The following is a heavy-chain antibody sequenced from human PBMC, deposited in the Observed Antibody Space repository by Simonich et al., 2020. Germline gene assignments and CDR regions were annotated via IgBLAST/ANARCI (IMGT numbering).Heavy chain of an antibody. CDR2: ISGSGGCT. J-gene: IGHJ3*02. Sequence: GGGLVQHGGSLRLPCAASGFTFRCYAMSWVRQALGKGLEWVSAISGSGGCTYYADAVKSRFTIYRYNSENTLYLQMNSLRTGDTAVYYCAKGRGERSTMIVVVVDAFDIWGQGTMVTVSS. CDR1: GFTFRCYA. CDR3: AKGRGERSTMIVVVVDAFDI. D-gene: IGHD3-22*01. V-gene: IGHV3-23*01.